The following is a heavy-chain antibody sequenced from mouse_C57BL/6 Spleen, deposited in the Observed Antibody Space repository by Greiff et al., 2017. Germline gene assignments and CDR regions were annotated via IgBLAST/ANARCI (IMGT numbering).Heavy chain of an antibody. CDR2: INPNNGGT. Sequence: VQLQQSGPELVKPGASVKIPCKASGYTFTDYNMDWVKQSHGKSLEWIGDINPNNGGTIYNQKFKGKATLTVDKSSSTAYMELRSLTSEDTAVYYWARSLYYYGSSYWFAYWGQGTLVTVSA. J-gene: IGHJ3*01. V-gene: IGHV1-18*01. CDR3: ARSLYYYGSSYWFAY. D-gene: IGHD1-1*01. CDR1: GYTFTDYN.